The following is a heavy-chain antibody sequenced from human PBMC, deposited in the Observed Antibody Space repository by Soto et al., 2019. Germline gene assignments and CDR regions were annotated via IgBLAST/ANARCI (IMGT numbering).Heavy chain of an antibody. CDR2: IIPIFGTA. CDR1: GGTFSSYA. V-gene: IGHV1-69*01. J-gene: IGHJ5*02. Sequence: QVQLVQSGAEVKKTGSSVKVSCKASGGTFSSYAISWVRQAPGQGLEWMGGIIPIFGTANYAQKFQGRVTITADESTSTAYTELSSLRSEDTAVYYCARDYGGSSWDVWFDPWGQGTLVTVSS. CDR3: ARDYGGSSWDVWFDP. D-gene: IGHD6-13*01.